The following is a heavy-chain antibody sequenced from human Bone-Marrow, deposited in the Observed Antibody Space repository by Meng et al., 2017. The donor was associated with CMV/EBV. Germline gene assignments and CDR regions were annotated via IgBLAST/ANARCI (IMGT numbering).Heavy chain of an antibody. CDR3: AKDIRHCTSTSCYPLFFFDS. CDR2: TRFDGNKR. J-gene: IGHJ4*02. CDR1: AFNFSTFG. D-gene: IGHD2-2*01. Sequence: GESLKISCVASAFNFSTFGMHWVRQAPGKGLEWVAFTRFDGNKRYYADSVKGRFTISRDNSKNMVYLQMISLRPEDTAVYYCAKDIRHCTSTSCYPLFFFDSWGQGTLVTVSS. V-gene: IGHV3-30*02.